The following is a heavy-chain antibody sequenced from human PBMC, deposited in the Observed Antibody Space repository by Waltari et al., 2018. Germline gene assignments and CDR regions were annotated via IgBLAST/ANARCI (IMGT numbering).Heavy chain of an antibody. CDR3: ARAPPLTQASSWYDFDY. D-gene: IGHD6-13*01. CDR1: GYTFTSYD. CDR2: MNPNSGNT. J-gene: IGHJ4*02. V-gene: IGHV1-8*03. Sequence: QVQLVQSGAEVKKPGASVKVSCTAAGYTFTSYDINWVRQATGQGLEWMGWMNPNSGNTGYAQKFQGRVTITRNTSISTAYMELSSLRSEDTAVYYCARAPPLTQASSWYDFDYWGQGTLVTVSS.